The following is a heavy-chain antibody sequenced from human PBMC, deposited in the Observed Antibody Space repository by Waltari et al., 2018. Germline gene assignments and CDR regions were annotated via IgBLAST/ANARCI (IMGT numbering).Heavy chain of an antibody. Sequence: EVQLLESGGGLVQPGGSLRLSCAAYGFTFSSYAMSWVRQAPGKGLEWGATIGGRVEATYYADSVKGRFTISRDNSRDTLFLQMNSLRAADTDLYYCAKDQELFAPTAATDYWGQGTLVTVSS. D-gene: IGHD6-13*01. CDR3: AKDQELFAPTAATDY. V-gene: IGHV3-23*01. CDR2: IGGRVEAT. J-gene: IGHJ4*02. CDR1: GFTFSSYA.